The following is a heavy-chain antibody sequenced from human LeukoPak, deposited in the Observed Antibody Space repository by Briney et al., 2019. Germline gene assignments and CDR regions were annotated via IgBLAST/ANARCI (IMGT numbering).Heavy chain of an antibody. CDR2: IYYSGCT. D-gene: IGHD6-19*01. V-gene: IGHV4-59*01. Sequence: SETLSLTCTVSGGSISSYYWSWIRQPPGKGLEWIGYIYYSGCTNYNPSLKSRVTISVDTSKNQFSLKLSSVTAADTAVYYCASSLAVAGPFDYWGQGTLVTVSS. J-gene: IGHJ4*02. CDR3: ASSLAVAGPFDY. CDR1: GGSISSYY.